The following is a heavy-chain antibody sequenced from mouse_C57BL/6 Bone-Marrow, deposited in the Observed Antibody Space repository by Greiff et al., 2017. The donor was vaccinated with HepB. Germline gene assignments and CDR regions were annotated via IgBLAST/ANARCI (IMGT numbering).Heavy chain of an antibody. CDR2: IYPRSGNT. D-gene: IGHD4-1*01. CDR3: ARSGPNWHRGLFCFGC. V-gene: IGHV1-81*01. CDR1: GYTFTSYG. J-gene: IGHJ2*01. Sequence: VQLQQSGAELARPGASVKLSCKASGYTFTSYGISWVKQRTGQGLEWIGEIYPRSGNTYYNEKFKGKAKLTADKSSSTAYMELRSLTCEDSAVYCCARSGPNWHRGLFCFGCWGQGTPLTGSP.